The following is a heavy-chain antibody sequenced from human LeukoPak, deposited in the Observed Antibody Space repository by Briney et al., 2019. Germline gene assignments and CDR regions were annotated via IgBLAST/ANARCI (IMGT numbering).Heavy chain of an antibody. CDR3: AKSFTYSNTWYDY. CDR1: GFTFSNSA. D-gene: IGHD2/OR15-2a*01. J-gene: IGHJ4*02. Sequence: GGSLRLSCVASGFTFSNSAMSWVRRAPGKGLEWVSGIGGSGGKTYYTDSVEGRFTISRDNSKNTLYLQMNSLRAEDTAVYYCAKSFTYSNTWYDYWGQGDLLSVSS. CDR2: IGGSGGKT. V-gene: IGHV3-23*01.